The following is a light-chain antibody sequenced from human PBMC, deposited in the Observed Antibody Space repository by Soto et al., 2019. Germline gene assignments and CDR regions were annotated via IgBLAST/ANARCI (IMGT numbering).Light chain of an antibody. CDR3: QQYESYPMT. CDR2: KAS. Sequence: DGQMTQYPSTLSASVGDRVTITCRASQSISSWLAWYQQKPGKAPKLLISKASTLQTGVPRRFSGSGSRTEFTLTISSLQPDDFATYYCQQYESYPMTFSGGTKVEIK. J-gene: IGKJ4*01. CDR1: QSISSW. V-gene: IGKV1-5*03.